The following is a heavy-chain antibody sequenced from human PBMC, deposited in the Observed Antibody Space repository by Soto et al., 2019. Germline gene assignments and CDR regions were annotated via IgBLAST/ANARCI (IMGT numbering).Heavy chain of an antibody. CDR3: ARDNQEYVGAFDI. CDR1: GGSISSGGYY. J-gene: IGHJ3*02. CDR2: IYYSGST. V-gene: IGHV4-31*03. D-gene: IGHD3-16*01. Sequence: SETLSLTCTVSGGSISSGGYYWSWTRQHPGKGLEWIGYIYYSGSTYYNPSLKSRVTISVDTSKNQFSLKLSSVTAADTAVYYCARDNQEYVGAFDIWGQGTMVTVSS.